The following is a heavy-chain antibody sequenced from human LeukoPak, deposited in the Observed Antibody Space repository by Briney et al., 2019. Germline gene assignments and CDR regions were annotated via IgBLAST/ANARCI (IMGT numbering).Heavy chain of an antibody. Sequence: ASVKVSCKASGYTFISYGISWVRQAPGQGLEWMGWISPYNGNTKYVQKFQDRVTMTTDTSTSTAYMEVRSLRSDDTAVYYCARDLKRGYSSGRYSWGTGSSSDFWGQGTLVTVSS. V-gene: IGHV1-18*01. CDR2: ISPYNGNT. CDR1: GYTFISYG. CDR3: ARDLKRGYSSGRYSWGTGSSSDF. J-gene: IGHJ4*02. D-gene: IGHD6-19*01.